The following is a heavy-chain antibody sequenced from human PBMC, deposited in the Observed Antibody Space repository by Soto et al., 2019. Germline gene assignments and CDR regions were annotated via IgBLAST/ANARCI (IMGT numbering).Heavy chain of an antibody. Sequence: PGESLKISCKGSGYSFTSYWIGWVRQMPGKGLEWMGIIYPGDSDTRYSPSFQGQVTISADKSISTAYLQWSSLKASDTAMYYCARLHYDFWSGSPNWFDPWGQGTLVTVS. V-gene: IGHV5-51*01. CDR1: GYSFTSYW. CDR3: ARLHYDFWSGSPNWFDP. J-gene: IGHJ5*02. CDR2: IYPGDSDT. D-gene: IGHD3-3*01.